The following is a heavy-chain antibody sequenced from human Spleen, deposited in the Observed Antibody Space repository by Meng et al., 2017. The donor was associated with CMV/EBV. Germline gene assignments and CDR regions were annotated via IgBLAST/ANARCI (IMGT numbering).Heavy chain of an antibody. V-gene: IGHV1-24*01. CDR3: ATWSPYGDPLRSLRY. J-gene: IGHJ4*02. CDR2: FDPEDGET. D-gene: IGHD4-17*01. CDR1: GYTLTELS. Sequence: ASVKVSCKVSGYTLTELSMHWVRQAPGKGLEWMGGFDPEDGETIYAQKFQGRVTMTGDTSTDTAYMELSSLRSEDTAVYYCATWSPYGDPLRSLRYWGQGTLVTVSS.